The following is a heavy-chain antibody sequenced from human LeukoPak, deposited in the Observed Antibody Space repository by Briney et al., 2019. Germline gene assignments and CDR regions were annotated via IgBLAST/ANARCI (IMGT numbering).Heavy chain of an antibody. CDR1: GFTFGSYW. D-gene: IGHD5-24*01. Sequence: GGSLRLSCAASGFTFGSYWMNWVRQAPGKGLEWVANIKQDGSEEYYVDSVKGRFTISRDNAKNSLYLQMSSLRAEDTAVYYCARISTRDGYRYFDYWGQRTLVTVSS. CDR2: IKQDGSEE. J-gene: IGHJ4*02. CDR3: ARISTRDGYRYFDY. V-gene: IGHV3-7*04.